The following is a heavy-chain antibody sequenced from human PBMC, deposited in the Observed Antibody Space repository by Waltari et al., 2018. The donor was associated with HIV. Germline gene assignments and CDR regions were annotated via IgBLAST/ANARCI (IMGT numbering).Heavy chain of an antibody. CDR3: VKEHQYSHSWYSYYGMDV. CDR1: GFTFSNYG. D-gene: IGHD6-13*01. J-gene: IGHJ6*02. Sequence: EVQVLESGGALVQPGGSLRLSCAASGFTFSNYGMSWVRQAPGKGLEWVSTSSGSGCSTYYADAVKGRFTVSRDNSKNTLYLQMNSLRAEDTAVYFCVKEHQYSHSWYSYYGMDVWGQGTTVTVSS. CDR2: SSGSGCST. V-gene: IGHV3-23*01.